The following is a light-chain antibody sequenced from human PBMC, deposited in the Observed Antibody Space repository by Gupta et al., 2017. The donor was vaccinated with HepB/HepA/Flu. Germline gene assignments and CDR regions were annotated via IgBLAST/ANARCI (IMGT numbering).Light chain of an antibody. CDR3: ASWDDSLSGAV. J-gene: IGLJ2*01. V-gene: IGLV1-47*01. Sequence: QSVLTQPPSASAPPGQRVVISCSGSSSNIGENYVYWYQQFPGTAPKVLIFRDTQRPSGVPDRFSGSKSGTSASLAISGLRTEDEAKYYGASWDDSLSGAVFGGGTKVTVL. CDR2: RDT. CDR1: SSNIGENY.